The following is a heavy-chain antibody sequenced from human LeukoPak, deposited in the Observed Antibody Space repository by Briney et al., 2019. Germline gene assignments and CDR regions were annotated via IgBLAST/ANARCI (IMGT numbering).Heavy chain of an antibody. Sequence: ASVKISCKASGGTFSSYAISWVLHAPGQGLEWLGGIIPIFGTETYAQKFQGRVTITTDESTSTASMELRSLRSEDTAVYYCARGMITFGGVIPSYYMDVWGKGTTVTVSS. D-gene: IGHD3-16*02. CDR3: ARGMITFGGVIPSYYMDV. J-gene: IGHJ6*03. CDR2: IIPIFGTE. V-gene: IGHV1-69*05. CDR1: GGTFSSYA.